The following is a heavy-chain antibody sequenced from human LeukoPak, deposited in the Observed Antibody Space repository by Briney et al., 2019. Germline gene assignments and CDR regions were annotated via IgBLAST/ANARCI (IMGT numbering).Heavy chain of an antibody. CDR1: GASITSESYF. CDR2: MHHSGRT. J-gene: IGHJ6*02. CDR3: ARVCGALAFYYYGIDV. V-gene: IGHV4-31*03. Sequence: IPSETLSLTCNVSGASITSESYFWSWMRQHPGKGLEWIGYMHHSGRTYHNASLKSRVTISVDTSKSQFSLKVNSVTAADTAVYYCARVCGALAFYYYGIDVWGQGTRSPSP. D-gene: IGHD3-3*01.